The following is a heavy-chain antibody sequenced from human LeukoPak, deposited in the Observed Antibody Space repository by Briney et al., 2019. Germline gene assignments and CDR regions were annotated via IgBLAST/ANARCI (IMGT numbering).Heavy chain of an antibody. CDR1: GGSISSGGYY. Sequence: KPSETLSLTCTVSGGSISSGGYYWSWIRQHPGKGLEWIGYIYYSGSTYYNPSLKSRVTISVDTSKNQFSLKLSSVTAADTAVYYCATSTARVDLYSGSYYFDYWGQGTLVTVSS. J-gene: IGHJ4*02. CDR2: IYYSGST. CDR3: ATSTARVDLYSGSYYFDY. V-gene: IGHV4-31*03. D-gene: IGHD1-26*01.